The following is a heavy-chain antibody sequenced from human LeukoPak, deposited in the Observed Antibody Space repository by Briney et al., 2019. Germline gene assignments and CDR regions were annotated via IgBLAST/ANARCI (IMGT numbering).Heavy chain of an antibody. D-gene: IGHD2-21*01. Sequence: AASVKVSCKPSGYSFTDYYMHWVRQAPGQGLEWMGWINANSGGTSSAQKFQGRVTMTRDTSITTVYMEVSWLTSDDTAIYYCARADRLHGGPYLIGPWGQGTLVTVSS. V-gene: IGHV1-2*02. J-gene: IGHJ5*02. CDR1: GYSFTDYY. CDR3: ARADRLHGGPYLIGP. CDR2: INANSGGT.